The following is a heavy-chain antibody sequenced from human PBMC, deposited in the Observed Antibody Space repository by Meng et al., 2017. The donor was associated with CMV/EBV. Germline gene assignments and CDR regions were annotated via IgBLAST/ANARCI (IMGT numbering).Heavy chain of an antibody. D-gene: IGHD3-10*01. CDR2: IYTSGST. CDR1: GSISSYY. V-gene: IGHV4-4*07. CDR3: AREEITMVRGVLNYFDY. J-gene: IGHJ4*02. Sequence: GSISSYYWSWSRQPAGKGLEWIGRIYTSGSTNYNPSLKSRVTMSVDTSKNQFSLKLSSVTAADTAVYYCAREEITMVRGVLNYFDYWGQGTLVTVSS.